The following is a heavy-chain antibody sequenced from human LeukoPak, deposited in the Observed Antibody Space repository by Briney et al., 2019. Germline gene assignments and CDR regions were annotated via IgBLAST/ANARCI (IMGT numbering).Heavy chain of an antibody. Sequence: GGSLRLSCAASGFTFSSYAMSWVRQAPGKGLEWVSAISGSGGSTYYADSVKGRFTISRDNSMNTLYLQMNSLRAEDTAVYYCAKAIRYCSSTSCPLNWFDPWGQGTLVTVSS. CDR3: AKAIRYCSSTSCPLNWFDP. V-gene: IGHV3-23*01. CDR1: GFTFSSYA. CDR2: ISGSGGST. J-gene: IGHJ5*02. D-gene: IGHD2-2*01.